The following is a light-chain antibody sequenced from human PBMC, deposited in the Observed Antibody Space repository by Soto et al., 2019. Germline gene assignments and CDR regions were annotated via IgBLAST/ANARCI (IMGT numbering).Light chain of an antibody. Sequence: EIVLTQSPGSLSLSPGEGAALSCRASQSISKSNLAWYQQKPGQAPRLLVYAASSRATGIPARFSGSGSGTDFPLNISRLEPEDFAIYYCQQYGSPRGTFGQGTKVEI. CDR1: QSISKSN. CDR3: QQYGSPRGT. CDR2: AAS. V-gene: IGKV3-20*01. J-gene: IGKJ1*01.